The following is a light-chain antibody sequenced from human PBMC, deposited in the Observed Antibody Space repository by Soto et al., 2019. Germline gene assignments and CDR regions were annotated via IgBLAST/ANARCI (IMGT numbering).Light chain of an antibody. Sequence: EILMTQSPDSLSVSPGETATLSCRASQSLNTDLAWYQQKPGQAPRLLLYGASTRATGISTRFSGGGSGTEFTITISGLQSEDSAVYYCQQYKSWPPITFGQGTRLEI. J-gene: IGKJ5*01. CDR3: QQYKSWPPIT. V-gene: IGKV3-15*01. CDR2: GAS. CDR1: QSLNTD.